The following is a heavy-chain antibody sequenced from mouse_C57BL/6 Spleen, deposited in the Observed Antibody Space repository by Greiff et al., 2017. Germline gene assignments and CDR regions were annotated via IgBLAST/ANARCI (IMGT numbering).Heavy chain of an antibody. Sequence: VQLQESGPELVKPGASVKISCKASGYAFSSSWMNWVKQRHGKGLEWIGRIYPGDGDTKYNGKFKGKATLTADKSSSTAYMQLSTLASDDSAFSCCAECSGTWGYWGQGTTLTVSS. CDR3: AECSGTWGY. CDR2: IYPGDGDT. D-gene: IGHD4-1*01. J-gene: IGHJ2*01. V-gene: IGHV1-82*01. CDR1: GYAFSSSW.